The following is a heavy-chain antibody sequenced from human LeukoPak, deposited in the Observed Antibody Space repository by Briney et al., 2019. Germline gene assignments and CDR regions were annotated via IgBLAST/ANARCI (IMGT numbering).Heavy chain of an antibody. V-gene: IGHV3-30*02. Sequence: GGSLRLSCAASGFTFSTYGMHWVRQSPGKGLEWVAFIRYDESKEFYADSLKCRFTVSIDNSHNTLSLQINSLITEDTAVYYCAQALVTILIITSQIYFWGQGNLCTVSS. J-gene: IGHJ4*02. CDR1: GFTFSTYG. D-gene: IGHD3-9*01. CDR2: IRYDESKE. CDR3: AQALVTILIITSQIYF.